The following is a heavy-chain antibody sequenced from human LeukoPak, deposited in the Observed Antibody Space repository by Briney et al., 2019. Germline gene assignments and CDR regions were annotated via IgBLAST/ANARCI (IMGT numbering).Heavy chain of an antibody. CDR1: GYTFTNHG. CDR3: ARGSTKVTSVIHMDV. D-gene: IGHD4-11*01. Sequence: GASVKVSCKASGYTFTNHGVHWVRQAPGQGLEWLGWISTFNGYTNYALKSQGRVTMTTDTSTNTVYMELRSLTSDDTAVYYCARGSTKVTSVIHMDVWGEGTTVTVSS. CDR2: ISTFNGYT. V-gene: IGHV1-18*01. J-gene: IGHJ6*03.